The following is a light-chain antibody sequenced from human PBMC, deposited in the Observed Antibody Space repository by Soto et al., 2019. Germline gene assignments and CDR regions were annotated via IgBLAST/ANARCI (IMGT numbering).Light chain of an antibody. Sequence: EIVLTQSPGTLSLSPGERATLSCRASQSISSFYLAWYQQTPGQAPRLLIYDASSRAAGIPDRFSGGGSGTDFTLTISRLEPEDFGVYYCQQYGGSPRTFRQGTKVEIK. CDR2: DAS. CDR3: QQYGGSPRT. V-gene: IGKV3-20*01. J-gene: IGKJ1*01. CDR1: QSISSFY.